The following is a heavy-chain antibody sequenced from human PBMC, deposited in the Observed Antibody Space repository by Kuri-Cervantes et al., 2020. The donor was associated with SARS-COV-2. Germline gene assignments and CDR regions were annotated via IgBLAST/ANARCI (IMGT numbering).Heavy chain of an antibody. D-gene: IGHD2-2*01. J-gene: IGHJ5*02. V-gene: IGHV3-74*01. CDR2: INSDGSST. CDR3: ARDPIRGYCSSTSCLPRGVWFDP. Sequence: GGSLRLSCAASGFTLSSYWMHWVRQAPGKGLVWVSRINSDGSSTSYADSVKGRFTISRDNAKNTLYLQMNSLRAEDTAVYYCARDPIRGYCSSTSCLPRGVWFDPWGQGTLVTVSS. CDR1: GFTLSSYW.